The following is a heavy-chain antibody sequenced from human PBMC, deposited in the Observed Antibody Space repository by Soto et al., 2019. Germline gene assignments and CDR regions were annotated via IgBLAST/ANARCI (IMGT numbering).Heavy chain of an antibody. D-gene: IGHD2-15*01. CDR2: IYPSDSET. V-gene: IGHV5-51*01. J-gene: IGHJ5*02. CDR1: GYRFTSYW. CDR3: AIRNRYYGGGGCCPNSFDP. Sequence: PGESLKISCQGSGYRFTSYWIGWVRQMPGKGLEWMGIIYPSDSETIYSPSLQGQVTISADKSIRTAYLQWSRLKASDPAIYYCAIRNRYYGGGGCCPNSFDPCGHGTLVTGS.